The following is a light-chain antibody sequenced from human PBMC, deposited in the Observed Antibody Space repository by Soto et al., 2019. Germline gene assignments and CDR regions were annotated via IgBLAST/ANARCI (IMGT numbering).Light chain of an antibody. J-gene: IGKJ4*01. CDR3: QQYINWPLT. Sequence: EVILTQSPATLSVAPGERATLSCRASQNVNIDLAWYQQKPGQPPRLLIYGASARATGFPATFSGSGSGTDFTLTIDSLQSEDFAVYYCQQYINWPLTFGGGTKVDIK. CDR1: QNVNID. CDR2: GAS. V-gene: IGKV3-15*01.